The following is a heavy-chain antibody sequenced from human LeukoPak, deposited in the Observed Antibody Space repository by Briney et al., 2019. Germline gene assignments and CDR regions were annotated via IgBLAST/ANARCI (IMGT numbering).Heavy chain of an antibody. V-gene: IGHV4-39*01. Sequence: SETLSLTCTVSGGSISSSRYYWGWIRQPPGKGLEWIGSIYYSGSTYYNPSLKSRVTISVDTSKNQFSLKLSSVTAADTAVYYCARLPRSSGWYDYWGQGTLVTVSS. CDR3: ARLPRSSGWYDY. CDR2: IYYSGST. CDR1: GGSISSSRYY. D-gene: IGHD6-19*01. J-gene: IGHJ4*02.